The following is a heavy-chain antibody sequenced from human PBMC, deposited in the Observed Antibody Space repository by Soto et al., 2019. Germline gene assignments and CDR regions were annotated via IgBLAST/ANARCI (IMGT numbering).Heavy chain of an antibody. CDR3: ARGELWWES. CDR2: IHHSGST. D-gene: IGHD1-26*01. CDR1: SGSISNDDYY. J-gene: IGHJ5*02. Sequence: QVQLQESGPGLVKPSQTLSLTCTVSSGSISNDDYYWRCIRQHTGKGLEWIGYIHHSGSTFYTPSLTNRISLAVDTTKNQLSLELNSVTAADPAVYYCARGELWWESWGQGNLVTVSS. V-gene: IGHV4-31*03.